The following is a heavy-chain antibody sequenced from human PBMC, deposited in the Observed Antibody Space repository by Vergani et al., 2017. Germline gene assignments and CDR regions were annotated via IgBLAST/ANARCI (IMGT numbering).Heavy chain of an antibody. D-gene: IGHD2-21*01. CDR2: IYYDGSKK. J-gene: IGHJ6*03. Sequence: QVQLVESGGGVVQPGRSLRLSCTSSGFTFSTYAMHWVRQAPGKGLEWVAIIYYDGSKKYYADSVKGRFTISRDNSRNTLDLLMSSLSDEDTAIYYCVREGSYCGSTTCRNPSYVYYYHMDVWGEGTTVTVSS. CDR1: GFTFSTYA. CDR3: VREGSYCGSTTCRNPSYVYYYHMDV. V-gene: IGHV3-33*01.